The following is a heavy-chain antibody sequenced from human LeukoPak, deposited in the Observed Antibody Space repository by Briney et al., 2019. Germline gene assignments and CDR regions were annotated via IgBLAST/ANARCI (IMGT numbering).Heavy chain of an antibody. J-gene: IGHJ3*02. CDR1: GYTFTSYA. V-gene: IGHV1-3*01. D-gene: IGHD2-15*01. CDR3: ARRISAFDI. CDR2: ISAGNGNT. Sequence: ASVKVSCKASGYTFTSYAIHWVRQAPGQRLEWMGWISAGNGNTKYSQNFQGRVTFISNTSATTAFMELSSLRSEDTAVYYCARRISAFDIWGQGTMVTVSS.